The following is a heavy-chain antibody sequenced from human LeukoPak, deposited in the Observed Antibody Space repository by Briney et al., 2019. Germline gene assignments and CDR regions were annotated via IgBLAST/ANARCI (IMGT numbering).Heavy chain of an antibody. Sequence: SETLSLTCAVYGGSFSGYYWSWIRQPPGKGLEWMGEINHSGSTNYNPSLKSRVTISVDTSKNQFSLQLSSVTAADADVYYGGRLRDTAMEQNNYYSYFMDVWGKETRVTVSS. CDR3: GRLRDTAMEQNNYYSYFMDV. V-gene: IGHV4-34*01. CDR1: GGSFSGYY. J-gene: IGHJ6*03. CDR2: INHSGST. D-gene: IGHD5-18*01.